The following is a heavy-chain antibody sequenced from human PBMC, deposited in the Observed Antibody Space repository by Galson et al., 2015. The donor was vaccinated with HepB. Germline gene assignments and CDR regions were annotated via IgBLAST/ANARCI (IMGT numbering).Heavy chain of an antibody. CDR1: GYTFTSYY. Sequence: SVKVSCKASGYTFTSYYMHWVRQAPGKGLEWMGGFDPEDGETIYAQKFQGRVTMAEDTSTDTAYMELSSLRSEDTAVYYCATGDKIVAPFDYWGQGTLVTVSS. CDR3: ATGDKIVAPFDY. D-gene: IGHD5-12*01. J-gene: IGHJ4*02. V-gene: IGHV1-24*01. CDR2: FDPEDGET.